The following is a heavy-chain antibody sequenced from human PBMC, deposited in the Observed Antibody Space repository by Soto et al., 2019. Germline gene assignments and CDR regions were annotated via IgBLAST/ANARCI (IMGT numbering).Heavy chain of an antibody. J-gene: IGHJ5*02. CDR3: ARGGREVVAATRGSGWFDP. CDR2: IIPILGIA. CDR1: GGTFSSYT. V-gene: IGHV1-69*02. Sequence: QVQLVQSGAEVKKPGSSVKVSCKASGGTFSSYTISWVRQAPGQGLEWMGRIIPILGIANYAQKFQGRVTITADKSTSTAYMELSSLRSEDTAVYYCARGGREVVAATRGSGWFDPWGQGTLVTVSS. D-gene: IGHD2-15*01.